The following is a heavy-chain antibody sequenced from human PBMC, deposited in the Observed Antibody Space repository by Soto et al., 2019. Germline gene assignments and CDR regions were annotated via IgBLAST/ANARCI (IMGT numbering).Heavy chain of an antibody. Sequence: PSETLSLTCTVSGVSIISYYWSWIRQPPGKGLEWIGYIYYSGSTNYNPSLKSRVTISVDTSKNQFSLKLSSVTAADTAVYYCARARTMVRGVTRSWFDPWGQGTLVTVSS. CDR1: GVSIISYY. V-gene: IGHV4-59*01. D-gene: IGHD3-10*01. J-gene: IGHJ5*02. CDR2: IYYSGST. CDR3: ARARTMVRGVTRSWFDP.